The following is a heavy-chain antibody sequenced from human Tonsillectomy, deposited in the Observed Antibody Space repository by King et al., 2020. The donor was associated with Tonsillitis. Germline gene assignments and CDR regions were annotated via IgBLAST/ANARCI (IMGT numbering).Heavy chain of an antibody. CDR1: GFTFSNAW. J-gene: IGHJ4*02. V-gene: IGHV3-15*01. D-gene: IGHD3-3*01. Sequence: VQLVESGGGLVKPGGSLRLSCAASGFTFSNAWMSWVRQAPGKGLEWVGRIKSKTDGGTTDYAAPVKGRFTISRDDSKTTLYLQMNSLKTEDTAVYYCTTIHPPLPYYDFWSGPLDWGQGTLVTVSS. CDR2: IKSKTDGGTT. CDR3: TTIHPPLPYYDFWSGPLD.